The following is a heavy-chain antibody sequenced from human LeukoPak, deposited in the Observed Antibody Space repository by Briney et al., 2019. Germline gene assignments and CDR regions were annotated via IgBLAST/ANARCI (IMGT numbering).Heavy chain of an antibody. J-gene: IGHJ6*04. V-gene: IGHV2-5*01. CDR2: IYWNDEK. CDR3: AHRQNYDFWSGYGY. D-gene: IGHD3-3*01. CDR1: GLSLSTSAAG. Sequence: SGPTLVNPTQTLTLTCTFSGLSLSTSAAGVGWIRQPPGKALEWLALIYWNDEKRYSPSLKSRLTIPKDTSKNQSVHTMTNIDPVDTATYYCAHRQNYDFWSGYGYRGKGTMVTVSS.